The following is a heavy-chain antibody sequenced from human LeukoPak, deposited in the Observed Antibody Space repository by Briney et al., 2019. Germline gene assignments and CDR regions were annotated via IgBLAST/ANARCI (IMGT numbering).Heavy chain of an antibody. CDR3: ARGRRAGTYYYGSGSSDY. CDR1: GGTFSSYA. J-gene: IGHJ4*02. V-gene: IGHV1-2*02. Sequence: GASVKVSCKASGGTFSSYAISWVRQAPGQGLEWTGWINPNSGGTNYAQKFQGRVTMTRDTSISTAYMELSRLRSDDTAVYYCARGRRAGTYYYGSGSSDYWGQGTLVTVSS. CDR2: INPNSGGT. D-gene: IGHD3-10*01.